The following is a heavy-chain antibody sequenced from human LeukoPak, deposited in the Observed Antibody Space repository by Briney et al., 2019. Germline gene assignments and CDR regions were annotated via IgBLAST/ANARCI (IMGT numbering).Heavy chain of an antibody. CDR1: GGSISSYY. CDR2: IYYSGST. Sequence: PSETLSLTCTVSGGSISSYYWSWIRQPPGQGLEWNGYIYYSGSTNYNPSLKSRVTISVDTSKNQFSLKLSSVTAADTAVYYCARQKRGYSGYDWAIDYWGQGTLVTVSS. D-gene: IGHD5-12*01. CDR3: ARQKRGYSGYDWAIDY. V-gene: IGHV4-59*01. J-gene: IGHJ4*02.